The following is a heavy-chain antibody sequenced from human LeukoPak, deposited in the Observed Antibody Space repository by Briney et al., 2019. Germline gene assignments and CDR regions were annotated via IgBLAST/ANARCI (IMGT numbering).Heavy chain of an antibody. Sequence: GGSLRLSCAASGFTFRNYGMNWVRQAPGKGLEWVSSISTSSSYIYYADSVKGRFTISRDNAKKSLYLQMNSLRAEDTAVYYCARGAEGIAATDSNFDYWGQGTLVTVSS. D-gene: IGHD6-13*01. CDR3: ARGAEGIAATDSNFDY. J-gene: IGHJ4*02. CDR2: ISTSSSYI. V-gene: IGHV3-21*01. CDR1: GFTFRNYG.